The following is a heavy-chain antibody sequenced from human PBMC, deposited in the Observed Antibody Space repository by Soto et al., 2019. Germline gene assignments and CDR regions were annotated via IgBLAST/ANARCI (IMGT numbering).Heavy chain of an antibody. J-gene: IGHJ4*02. CDR1: GFTFSSYI. CDR2: ISSSSSTI. V-gene: IGHV3-48*01. Sequence: GGSLRLSCAASGFTFSSYIMNWVRQAPGKGLEWVSYISSSSSTIYYADSVKGRFTISRDNAKNSLYLQMNSLRAEDTAVYYCAREYCTNGVCSAYWGQGTLFTFS. CDR3: AREYCTNGVCSAY. D-gene: IGHD2-8*01.